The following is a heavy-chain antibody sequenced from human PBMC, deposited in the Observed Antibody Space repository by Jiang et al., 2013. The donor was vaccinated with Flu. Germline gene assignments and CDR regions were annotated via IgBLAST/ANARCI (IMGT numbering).Heavy chain of an antibody. D-gene: IGHD3/OR15-3a*01. J-gene: IGHJ4*02. V-gene: IGHV6-1*01. Sequence: DYAVSVKSQITINPDTSKNQFSLQLNSVTPEDTAVYYCASGTGTFDYWGQGTLVTVSS. CDR3: ASGTGTFDY.